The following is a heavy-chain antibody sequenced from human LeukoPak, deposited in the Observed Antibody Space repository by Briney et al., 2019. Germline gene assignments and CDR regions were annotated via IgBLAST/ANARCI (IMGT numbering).Heavy chain of an antibody. J-gene: IGHJ4*02. CDR1: NGSIGSFY. CDR3: ARVLQWPGYLDY. D-gene: IGHD6-19*01. CDR2: ISYTGST. Sequence: PSETLSLTCSVSNGSIGSFYFHWIRQPPGKGLEYIGYISYTGSTYYSPSLKSRVAISVDTSKNHLSLKLISVTAADTAVYYCARVLQWPGYLDYWGQGTLVTVSS. V-gene: IGHV4-59*01.